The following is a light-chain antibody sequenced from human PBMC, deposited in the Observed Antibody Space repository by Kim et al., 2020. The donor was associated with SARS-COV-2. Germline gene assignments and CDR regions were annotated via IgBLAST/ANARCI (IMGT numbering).Light chain of an antibody. CDR3: MQGTEWPRT. Sequence: APISCRSSPSPVNRDGNICVDWFQQRPGQSPRRLIYKVSNRDSGVPDRFSGSGSGTDVTLKISRVEAEDVGVYYCMQGTEWPRTFGQGTKVDIK. J-gene: IGKJ1*01. CDR2: KVS. CDR1: PSPVNRDGNIC. V-gene: IGKV2-30*01.